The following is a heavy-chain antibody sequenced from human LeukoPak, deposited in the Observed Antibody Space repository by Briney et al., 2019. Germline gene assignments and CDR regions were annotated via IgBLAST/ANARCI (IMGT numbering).Heavy chain of an antibody. CDR3: ARFSSDLMITFGGVIRAFDI. D-gene: IGHD3-16*02. J-gene: IGHJ3*02. Sequence: GASVKVSCKASGYTFTSYDINWVRQATGQGLEWMGWMNPYSGNTGYAQKFQGRVTMTRNTSISTAYMELSSRRSEDTAVYYCARFSSDLMITFGGVIRAFDIWGQGTMVTVSS. V-gene: IGHV1-8*01. CDR2: MNPYSGNT. CDR1: GYTFTSYD.